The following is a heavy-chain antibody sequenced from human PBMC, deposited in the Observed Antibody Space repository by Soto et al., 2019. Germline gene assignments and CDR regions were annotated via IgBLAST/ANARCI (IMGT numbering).Heavy chain of an antibody. Sequence: QVQLVESGGGVVQPGRSLRLSCAASGFTFSSYGMHWVRQAPGKGLEWVAVISYDGSNKYYADSVKGRFTISRDNSKNTLYLQMNSLRAEDTAVYYCAKDLDIAAAQWGQGTLVTVSS. V-gene: IGHV3-30*18. CDR2: ISYDGSNK. D-gene: IGHD6-13*01. CDR3: AKDLDIAAAQ. CDR1: GFTFSSYG. J-gene: IGHJ4*02.